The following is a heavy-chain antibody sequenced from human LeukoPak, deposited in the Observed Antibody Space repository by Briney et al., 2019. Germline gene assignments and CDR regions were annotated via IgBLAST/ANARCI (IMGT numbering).Heavy chain of an antibody. J-gene: IGHJ4*02. V-gene: IGHV1-69*05. CDR1: GGTFSTYA. CDR3: ARGANNWGLRFGTFDS. Sequence: SVKVSCKASGGTFSTYAITWVRQAPGQGLEWMGGIIPIFGTTNYAQEFQGRVTITTDESTTTAYMELSSLRSEDTAVSYCARGANNWGLRFGTFDSWGQGTLVIVSS. CDR2: IIPIFGTT. D-gene: IGHD5-12*01.